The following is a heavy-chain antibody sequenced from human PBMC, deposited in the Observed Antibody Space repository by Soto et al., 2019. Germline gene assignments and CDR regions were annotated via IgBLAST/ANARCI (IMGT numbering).Heavy chain of an antibody. V-gene: IGHV1-69*13. J-gene: IGHJ4*02. Sequence: SVKVSCKASGGTFSSYAISWVRQAPGQGLEWMGGIIPIFGTANYAQKFQGRVTITADESTSTAYMELSSLRSEDTAVYYCARDQYCGGDCYLCYFDYWGQGTLVTVSS. D-gene: IGHD2-21*02. CDR2: IIPIFGTA. CDR3: ARDQYCGGDCYLCYFDY. CDR1: GGTFSSYA.